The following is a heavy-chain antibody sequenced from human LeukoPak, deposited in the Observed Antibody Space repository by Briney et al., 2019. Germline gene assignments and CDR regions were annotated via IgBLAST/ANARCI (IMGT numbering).Heavy chain of an antibody. D-gene: IGHD5-12*01. V-gene: IGHV3-30*02. CDR3: AKGDIVAITPTLFDY. J-gene: IGHJ4*02. Sequence: GGSLRLSCAASGFTFSSYWMSWVRQAPGKGLEWVAFIRYDGSNKYYADSVKGRFTISRDNSKNTLYLQMNSLRAEDTAVYYCAKGDIVAITPTLFDYWGQGTLVTVSS. CDR2: IRYDGSNK. CDR1: GFTFSSYW.